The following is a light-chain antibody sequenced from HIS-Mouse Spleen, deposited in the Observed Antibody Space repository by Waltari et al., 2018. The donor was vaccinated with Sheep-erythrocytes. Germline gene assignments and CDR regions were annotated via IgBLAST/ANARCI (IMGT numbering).Light chain of an antibody. J-gene: IGKJ4*01. CDR3: QQSYSTPPRT. Sequence: DIQMTQSPSSLSASVGDRVTITCRASQSISSYLNWYQQKPGKAPKLLIYAASSLQSGVPTRFSGSGSGTDFTHTISSLQPEDFATYYCQQSYSTPPRTFGGGTKVGIK. CDR2: AAS. V-gene: IGKV1-39*01. CDR1: QSISSY.